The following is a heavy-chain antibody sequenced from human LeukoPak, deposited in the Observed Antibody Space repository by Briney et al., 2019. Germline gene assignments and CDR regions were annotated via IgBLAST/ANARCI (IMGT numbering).Heavy chain of an antibody. CDR3: ARGIADPYSFDS. CDR2: IYHSGST. CDR1: GGSISSSNW. J-gene: IGHJ4*02. V-gene: IGHV4-4*02. D-gene: IGHD6-13*01. Sequence: SETLSLTCAVSGGSISSSNWWSWARQPPGKGLEWIGEIYHSGSTNYNPSLKSRVTMSVDKSKNQFSLNLSSVTAADTAVYYCARGIADPYSFDSLVQGTLVTVSS.